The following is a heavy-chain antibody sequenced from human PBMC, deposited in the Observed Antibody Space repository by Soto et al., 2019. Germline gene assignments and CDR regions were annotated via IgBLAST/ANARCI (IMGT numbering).Heavy chain of an antibody. CDR2: VIPIFGTA. CDR1: GGTFSSYA. D-gene: IGHD2-15*01. V-gene: IGHV1-69*01. Sequence: QVQLVQSGAEVKKPGSSVKVSCKAPGGTFSSYAISWVRQAPGQGLEWMGGVIPIFGTAKYAQKFQGRVTITAYESRSTGYMELRRLRSEDTAVYYCARSQGGSSSLDIYYYYYYGMDVWGQGTTVTVSS. CDR3: ARSQGGSSSLDIYYYYYYGMDV. J-gene: IGHJ6*02.